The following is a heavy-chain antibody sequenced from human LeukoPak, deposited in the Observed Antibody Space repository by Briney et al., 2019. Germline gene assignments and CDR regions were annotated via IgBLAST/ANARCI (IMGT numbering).Heavy chain of an antibody. CDR3: ASKSGYDLGFDS. V-gene: IGHV4-38-2*01. D-gene: IGHD5-12*01. CDR2: IYHSGST. CDR1: GYSIRSAYY. J-gene: IGHJ4*02. Sequence: SETLSLTCAVSGYSIRSAYYWGWIRQPPGKGLEWIGNIYHSGSTTYNPSLKSRVTISIDTSKNQFSLKLSSVTAADTAVYYCASKSGYDLGFDSWGQGTLVTVSP.